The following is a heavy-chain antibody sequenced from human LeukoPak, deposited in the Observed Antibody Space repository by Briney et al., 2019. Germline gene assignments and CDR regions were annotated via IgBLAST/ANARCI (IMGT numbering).Heavy chain of an antibody. V-gene: IGHV4-61*02. CDR1: VGSISSGSYY. CDR2: IYTSGST. Sequence: PSQTLSLTCTVSVGSISSGSYYWSWIRQPAGKGLEWIGRIYTSGSTNYNPSLKSRVTISVDTSKNQFSLKLSSVTAADTAVYYCARVVGATTFDYWGQGTLVTVSS. D-gene: IGHD1-26*01. CDR3: ARVVGATTFDY. J-gene: IGHJ4*02.